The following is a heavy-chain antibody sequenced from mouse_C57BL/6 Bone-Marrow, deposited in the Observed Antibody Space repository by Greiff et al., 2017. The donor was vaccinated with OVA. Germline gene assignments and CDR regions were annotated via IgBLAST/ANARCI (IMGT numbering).Heavy chain of an antibody. Sequence: EVKLVESGGGLVQPGGSLKLSCAASGFTFSDYYMYWVRQTPEKRLEWVAYISNGGGSTYYPDTVKGRFTISRDNAKNTLYLQMIRLKSEDTAMYYCARHNYFDYWGQGTTLTVSS. CDR2: ISNGGGST. V-gene: IGHV5-12*01. J-gene: IGHJ2*01. CDR3: ARHNYFDY. CDR1: GFTFSDYY.